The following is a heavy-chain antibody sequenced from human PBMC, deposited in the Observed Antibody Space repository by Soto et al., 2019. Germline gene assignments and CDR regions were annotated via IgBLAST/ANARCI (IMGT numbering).Heavy chain of an antibody. V-gene: IGHV3-48*02. CDR1: GFTFSSYS. D-gene: IGHD6-13*01. Sequence: GGSLRLSCAASGFTFSSYSMNWVRQAPGKGLEWVSYISSSSSTIYYADSVKGRFTISRDNAKNSLYLQMNSLRDEDTAVYYCARVPEAAGPHYFDYWGQGTLVTVSS. CDR3: ARVPEAAGPHYFDY. J-gene: IGHJ4*02. CDR2: ISSSSSTI.